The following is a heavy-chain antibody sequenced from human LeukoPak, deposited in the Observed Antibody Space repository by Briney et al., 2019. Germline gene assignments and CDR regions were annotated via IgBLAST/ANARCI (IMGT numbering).Heavy chain of an antibody. V-gene: IGHV3-21*01. CDR2: ISSSGSYI. D-gene: IGHD2-15*01. CDR3: ARRYCSGGSCNDY. Sequence: GGSLRLSCEASGFTFSNYGMNWVRQAPGKGLEWVSAISSSGSYIYYADSVKGRFTISRDNAKNSLYLQVNSLRAEDTAVYYCARRYCSGGSCNDYWGQGTLVTVSS. CDR1: GFTFSNYG. J-gene: IGHJ4*02.